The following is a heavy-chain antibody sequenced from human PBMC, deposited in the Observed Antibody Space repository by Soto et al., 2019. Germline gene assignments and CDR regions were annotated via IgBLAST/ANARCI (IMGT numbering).Heavy chain of an antibody. J-gene: IGHJ4*02. CDR3: AKDRREVVVAAPFDY. CDR1: GFTFSSYG. Sequence: GGSLRLSCAASGFTFSSYGMHWVRQAPGKGLEWVAVISYDGSNKYYADSVKGRFTISRDNSKNALYLQMNSLRAEDTAVYYCAKDRREVVVAAPFDYWGQGTLVTVSS. CDR2: ISYDGSNK. D-gene: IGHD2-15*01. V-gene: IGHV3-30*18.